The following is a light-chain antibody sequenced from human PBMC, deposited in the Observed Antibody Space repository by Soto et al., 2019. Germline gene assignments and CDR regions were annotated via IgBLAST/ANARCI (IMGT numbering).Light chain of an antibody. J-gene: IGLJ3*02. CDR3: SSYSRTSTLV. CDR2: DVN. CDR1: NSDIGIYNS. V-gene: IGLV2-14*03. Sequence: QSALTQSASVSGSPGQSITISCTGKNSDIGIYNSVSWYQQHPGKAPKLMIYDVNNRPSGVSNRFSGSKSGDTASLTISGLQAEDEADYYCSSYSRTSTLVFGGGTKLTVL.